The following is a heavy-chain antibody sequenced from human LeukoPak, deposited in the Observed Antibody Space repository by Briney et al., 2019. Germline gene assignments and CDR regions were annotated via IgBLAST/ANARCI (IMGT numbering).Heavy chain of an antibody. CDR1: EFTISSYW. J-gene: IGHJ3*02. V-gene: IGHV3-7*03. CDR2: IREDGSEE. CDR3: ARVPGGGNSEAFDI. D-gene: IGHD4-23*01. Sequence: PGGSLRLSCAASEFTISSYWMSWVRQAPGKGLAWVANIREDGSEEYYVDSVKGRFTISRDNSKNTLYLQMNSLRAEDTAVYYCARVPGGGNSEAFDIWGQGTTVTVSS.